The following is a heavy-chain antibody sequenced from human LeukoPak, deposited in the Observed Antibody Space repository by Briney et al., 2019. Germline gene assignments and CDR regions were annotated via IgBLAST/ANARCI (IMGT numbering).Heavy chain of an antibody. CDR3: ARGGATMALDY. D-gene: IGHD3-10*01. CDR1: GYPFTDYA. J-gene: IGHJ4*02. CDR2: SSAGNSNT. Sequence: ASVKVSCRASGYPFTDYAIHWVRQAPGQRLEWMGWSSAGNSNTKLSQEFQGRVTITRDTSASTAYMELSSLRSEDMALYYCARGGATMALDYWGQGTLVTVSS. V-gene: IGHV1-3*02.